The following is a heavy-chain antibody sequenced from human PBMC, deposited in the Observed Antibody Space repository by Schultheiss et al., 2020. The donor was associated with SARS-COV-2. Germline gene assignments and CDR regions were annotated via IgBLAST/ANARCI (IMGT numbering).Heavy chain of an antibody. J-gene: IGHJ4*02. Sequence: GGSLRLSCAASGFTFSSYAMHWVRQAPGKGLEWVAVIWHDGSNKYYADSVKGRFTISRDNSKNTLYLQMNSLRAEDTAVYYCARSLGKVPAAMNDYWGQGTLVTVSS. CDR1: GFTFSSYA. CDR3: ARSLGKVPAAMNDY. V-gene: IGHV3-30*01. CDR2: IWHDGSNK. D-gene: IGHD2-2*01.